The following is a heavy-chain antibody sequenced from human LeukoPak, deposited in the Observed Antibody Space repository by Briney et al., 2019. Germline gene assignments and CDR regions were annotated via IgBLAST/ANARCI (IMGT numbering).Heavy chain of an antibody. CDR1: GGSISSYY. D-gene: IGHD5-24*01. Sequence: SETLSLTCTVSGGSISSYYWSWIRQPPGQGLEWIGYSYYSGSTNYNPSLKSRVTISVDTSKNQFSLKLSSVTAADTAVYYCARGGLATTNFDYWGQGTLVTVSS. J-gene: IGHJ4*02. CDR2: SYYSGST. V-gene: IGHV4-59*01. CDR3: ARGGLATTNFDY.